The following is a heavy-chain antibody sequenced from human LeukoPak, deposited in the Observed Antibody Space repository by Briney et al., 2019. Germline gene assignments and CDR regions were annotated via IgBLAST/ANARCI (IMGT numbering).Heavy chain of an antibody. D-gene: IGHD6-13*01. V-gene: IGHV1-3*01. CDR1: GHTFTTYA. J-gene: IGHJ4*02. Sequence: ASVKVSCKASGHTFTTYAMHWVRQAPGQRLEWMGWINAGNGNTKYSQKFQARVTITRDTSASTAYMELSSLRSEDTAVYYCARDPIGSRWPYYFDYWGQGTLVTVSS. CDR3: ARDPIGSRWPYYFDY. CDR2: INAGNGNT.